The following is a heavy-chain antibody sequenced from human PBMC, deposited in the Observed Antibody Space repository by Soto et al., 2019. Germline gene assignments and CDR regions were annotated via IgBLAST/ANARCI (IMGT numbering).Heavy chain of an antibody. CDR1: GGTFSSYA. Sequence: SVKVSCKASGGTFSSYAISWVRQAPGQGLEWMGGIIPIFGTANYAQKFQGRVTITADESTSTAYMELSSLRSEDTAVYYCARGLVTVVTLGYYYGMDVWGQGTTVTAP. J-gene: IGHJ6*02. CDR3: ARGLVTVVTLGYYYGMDV. CDR2: IIPIFGTA. D-gene: IGHD2-21*02. V-gene: IGHV1-69*13.